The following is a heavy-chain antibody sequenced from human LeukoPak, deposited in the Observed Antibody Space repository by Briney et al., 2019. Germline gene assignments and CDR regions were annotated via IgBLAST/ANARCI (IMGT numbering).Heavy chain of an antibody. CDR1: GGSISSSDYY. J-gene: IGHJ4*02. CDR2: IYYNGNT. V-gene: IGHV4-39*01. Sequence: SETLSLTCTVSGGSISSSDYYWGWIRQPPGERLEWIGTIYYNGNTYYNPSLQSRVIISADTSKNQFSLKVTSVTAPDTAVYYRARTVGTHRFDYWGQGILVTVSS. CDR3: ARTVGTHRFDY. D-gene: IGHD4-23*01.